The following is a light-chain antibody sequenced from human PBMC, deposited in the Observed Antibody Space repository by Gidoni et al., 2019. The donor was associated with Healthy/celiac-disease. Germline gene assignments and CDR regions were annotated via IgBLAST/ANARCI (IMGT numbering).Light chain of an antibody. CDR3: SSYTSSSTPYV. J-gene: IGLJ1*01. V-gene: IGLV2-14*01. CDR2: DVS. CDR1: SSDVGGYNY. Sequence: QSALPQPASVSGSPGQSITISCTGTSSDVGGYNYVSWYQQHPGKAPKLMIYDVSNRPSGVANRCSGSKSGNTASLTISGLQAEDEADYYCSSYTSSSTPYVVGTGTKVTVL.